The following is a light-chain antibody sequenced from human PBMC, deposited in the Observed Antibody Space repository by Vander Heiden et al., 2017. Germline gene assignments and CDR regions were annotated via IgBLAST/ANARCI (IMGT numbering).Light chain of an antibody. CDR1: SSNIGSNY. Sequence: QSVLTQPPSASGTPGQRVTISCSGRSSNIGSNYVYWYQQLPGTAPKLLIYRNKQRASGVPDRLSGSKSGNSASLAISGLRAEDEADYYCAAWDDSLSGVVFGGGTKLTVL. J-gene: IGLJ2*01. V-gene: IGLV1-47*01. CDR2: RNK. CDR3: AAWDDSLSGVV.